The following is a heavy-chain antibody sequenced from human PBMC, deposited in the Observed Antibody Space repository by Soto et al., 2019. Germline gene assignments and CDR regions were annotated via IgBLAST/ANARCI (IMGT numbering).Heavy chain of an antibody. CDR2: IYYSGST. V-gene: IGHV4-39*01. CDR3: ARQGSGSYNAFDI. CDR1: GGSISSSSYY. Sequence: QLQLQESGPGLVKPSETLSLTCTVSGGSISSSSYYWGWIRQPPGKGLEWIGTIYYSGSTYYNPSLKSRVTISVDTSKNQFSLKLSSVIAADTAVYYCARQGSGSYNAFDIWGQGTVVTVSS. D-gene: IGHD1-26*01. J-gene: IGHJ3*02.